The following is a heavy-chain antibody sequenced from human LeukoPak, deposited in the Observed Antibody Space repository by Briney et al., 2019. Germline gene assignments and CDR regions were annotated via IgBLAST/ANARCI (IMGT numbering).Heavy chain of an antibody. V-gene: IGHV4-39*01. D-gene: IGHD3-10*01. CDR1: GGSISSSSYY. CDR3: ARHGSLYYYGSGDFDY. J-gene: IGHJ4*02. Sequence: SETLSLTCTVSGGSISSSSYYWGWLRQPPGTGLEWIGSIYYSGSTYYNPSLKSRVTISVDTSKNQFSLKLSSVTAADTAVYYCARHGSLYYYGSGDFDYWGQGTLVTVSS. CDR2: IYYSGST.